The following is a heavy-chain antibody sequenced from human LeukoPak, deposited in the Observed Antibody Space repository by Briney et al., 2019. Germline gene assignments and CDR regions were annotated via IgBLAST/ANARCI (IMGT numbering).Heavy chain of an antibody. CDR3: ARGGVVPAARNWFDP. Sequence: SVKVSCKASGGTFSSYAISWVRQAPGQGLEWMGGIIPIFGTANYAQKFQGRVTITADKSTSTAYMELSSLGSEDTAVYYCARGGVVPAARNWFDPWGQGTLVTVSS. D-gene: IGHD2-2*01. J-gene: IGHJ5*02. CDR2: IIPIFGTA. V-gene: IGHV1-69*06. CDR1: GGTFSSYA.